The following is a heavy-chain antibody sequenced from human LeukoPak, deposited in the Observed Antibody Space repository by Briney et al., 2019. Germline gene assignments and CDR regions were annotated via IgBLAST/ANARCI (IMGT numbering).Heavy chain of an antibody. D-gene: IGHD3-3*01. CDR3: ARGFSGTIFGVVSEIDY. Sequence: SSETLSLTCTVSGGSISSGGYYWSWIRQHPGKGLEWIGYIYYSGSTYYNPSLKSRVTISVDTSKNQFSLKLSSVTAADTAVYYCARGFSGTIFGVVSEIDYWGQGTLVTVSS. J-gene: IGHJ4*02. CDR2: IYYSGST. CDR1: GGSISSGGYY. V-gene: IGHV4-31*03.